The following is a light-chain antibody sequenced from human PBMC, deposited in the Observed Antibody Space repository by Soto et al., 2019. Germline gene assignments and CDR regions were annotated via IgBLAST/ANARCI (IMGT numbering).Light chain of an antibody. CDR2: WAS. Sequence: DIVMTQSPDSLAVSLGERATINCKSSRNVLYSSNNKNYLAWYQQKPGQPPKLLIYWASTRESGVPDRFSGSGSGTDFTLTISSLQAEDVAVYYCHQYHILPWTFGQGTKVETK. V-gene: IGKV4-1*01. J-gene: IGKJ1*01. CDR1: RNVLYSSNNKNY. CDR3: HQYHILPWT.